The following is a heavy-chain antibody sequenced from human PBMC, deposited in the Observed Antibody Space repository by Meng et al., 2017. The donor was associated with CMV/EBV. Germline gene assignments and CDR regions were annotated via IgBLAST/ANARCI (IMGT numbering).Heavy chain of an antibody. D-gene: IGHD5-18*01. V-gene: IGHV2-5*02. CDR1: GFSLSTSGVG. CDR2: IYWDDDK. CDR3: AHRGSYGYHGY. J-gene: IGHJ4*02. Sequence: QVPLKAWCAALVKPPPALTLTCTFCGFSLSTSGVGVGLVRQPPGKALEWLALIYWDDDKRYSPSLKSRLTITKDTSKNQVVLTMTNMDPVDTATYYCAHRGSYGYHGYWGQGTLVTVSS.